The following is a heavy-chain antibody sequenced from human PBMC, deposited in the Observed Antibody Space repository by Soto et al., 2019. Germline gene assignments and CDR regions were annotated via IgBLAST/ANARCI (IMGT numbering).Heavy chain of an antibody. Sequence: GSVNVYFKVYGDTLPEFSMHLVRQAPGKGLEWMGGFDPEGGETIYAQKFLGRVTMTEYTSTDTAYMELSSLTSEDTAVYYCAKDRFRNDSSGRFDPWGQGTLVTVSS. J-gene: IGHJ5*02. D-gene: IGHD1-1*01. CDR3: AKDRFRNDSSGRFDP. CDR2: FDPEGGET. CDR1: GDTLPEFS. V-gene: IGHV1-24*01.